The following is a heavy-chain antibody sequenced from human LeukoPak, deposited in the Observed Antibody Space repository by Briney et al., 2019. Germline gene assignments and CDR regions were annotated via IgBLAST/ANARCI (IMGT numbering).Heavy chain of an antibody. CDR2: IKQDGSEK. CDR1: GFTSSSYW. V-gene: IGHV3-7*01. J-gene: IGHJ4*02. Sequence: GGSLRLSCAASGFTSSSYWMSWVRQAPGKGLEWVANIKQDGSEKYYVDSVKGRFTISRDNAKNSLYLQMNSLRAEDTAVYYCARDMATVVTPTWDYWGQGTLVTVSS. CDR3: ARDMATVVTPTWDY. D-gene: IGHD4-23*01.